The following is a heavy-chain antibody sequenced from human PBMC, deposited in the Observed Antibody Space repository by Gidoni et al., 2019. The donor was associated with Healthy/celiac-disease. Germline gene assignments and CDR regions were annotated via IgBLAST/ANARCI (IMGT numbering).Heavy chain of an antibody. D-gene: IGHD1-20*01. V-gene: IGHV3-9*01. CDR3: AKDISTRKDHPYIDYGMDA. Sequence: EVQLVESGGGLVQPGRSLRLSCAASGFTFDDYAMHWVRQATGKGLEWVSGISWNSGSIGYADSVKGRFTISRDNAKNSLYLQMNSLRAEDTALYYCAKDISTRKDHPYIDYGMDAWGQGTTVTVSS. CDR1: GFTFDDYA. J-gene: IGHJ6*02. CDR2: ISWNSGSI.